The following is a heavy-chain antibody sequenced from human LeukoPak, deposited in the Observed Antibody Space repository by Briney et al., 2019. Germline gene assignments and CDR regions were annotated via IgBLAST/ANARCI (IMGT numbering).Heavy chain of an antibody. CDR3: ARDWDGYNFIGYYYYGMDV. V-gene: IGHV3-33*08. Sequence: PGGSLRLSCAPSGFTFSSYGMHWVRQAPGKGLEWVAVIWYGGSNKYYADSVKGRFTISRDNSKNTLYLQMNSLRAEDTAVYYCARDWDGYNFIGYYYYGMDVWGQGTTVTVSS. CDR2: IWYGGSNK. D-gene: IGHD5-24*01. J-gene: IGHJ6*02. CDR1: GFTFSSYG.